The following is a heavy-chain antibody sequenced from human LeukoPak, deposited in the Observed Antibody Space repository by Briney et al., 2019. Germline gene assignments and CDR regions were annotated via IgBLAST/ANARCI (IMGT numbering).Heavy chain of an antibody. D-gene: IGHD1-26*01. Sequence: GGSLRLSCAASGFSFSNAWMTWVRQAPGRGLEWVGRIKSNTDGGTTDYATPVKGRFTISRDDSKNMLYLQMDSLKTEDTAVYYCTTAEGDRHDKKWELSYYFDYWGQGTLVTVSS. CDR3: TTAEGDRHDKKWELSYYFDY. CDR2: IKSNTDGGTT. V-gene: IGHV3-15*01. CDR1: GFSFSNAW. J-gene: IGHJ4*02.